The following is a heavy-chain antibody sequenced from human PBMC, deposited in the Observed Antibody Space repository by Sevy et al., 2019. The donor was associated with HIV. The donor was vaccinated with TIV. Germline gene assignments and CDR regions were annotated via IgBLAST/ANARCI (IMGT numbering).Heavy chain of an antibody. J-gene: IGHJ4*02. Sequence: ASVKVSCKASGYNFIFYAVHWVRQAPGQSLEWMGWINPGNGITKYSQNFQGRVTITRDTSATSTYMELASLTSEDTSVYYCARGAEGALKYFDSWGQGTLVTVSS. CDR2: INPGNGIT. CDR1: GYNFIFYA. V-gene: IGHV1-3*01. D-gene: IGHD6-19*01. CDR3: ARGAEGALKYFDS.